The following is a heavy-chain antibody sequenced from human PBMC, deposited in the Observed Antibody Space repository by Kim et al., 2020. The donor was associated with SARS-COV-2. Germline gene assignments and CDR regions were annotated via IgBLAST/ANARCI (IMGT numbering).Heavy chain of an antibody. V-gene: IGHV3-48*03. CDR1: GFTFSSYE. CDR3: ARYDSTVSSDY. Sequence: GGSLRLSCAASGFTFSSYEMNWVRQAPGKGLEWLSYISDSGSIIYYADSVKGRFTISRDNAKNSLYLQMNSLRAEDTAVYYCARYDSTVSSDYWGQGTLVTVSS. D-gene: IGHD4-17*01. CDR2: ISDSGSII. J-gene: IGHJ4*02.